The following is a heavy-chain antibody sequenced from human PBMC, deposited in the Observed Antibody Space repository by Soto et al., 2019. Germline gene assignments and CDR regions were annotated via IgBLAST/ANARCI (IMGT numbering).Heavy chain of an antibody. CDR1: GFTFSNAW. D-gene: IGHD6-19*01. V-gene: IGHV3-23*01. CDR3: AKVKYSSGGGFDY. J-gene: IGHJ4*02. CDR2: ISGSGGST. Sequence: PGGSLRLSCAASGFTFSNAWMSWVRQAPGKGLEWVSAISGSGGSTYYADSVKGRFTISRDNSKNTLYLQMNSLRAEDTAVYYCAKVKYSSGGGFDYWGQGTVVTVSS.